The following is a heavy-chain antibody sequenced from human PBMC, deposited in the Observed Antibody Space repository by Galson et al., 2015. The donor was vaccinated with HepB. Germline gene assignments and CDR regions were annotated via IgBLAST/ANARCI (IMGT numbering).Heavy chain of an antibody. CDR3: ARVSLRFQRLGY. Sequence: SLRLSCAASGFTFSSYSMNWVRQAPGKGLEWVSSISSSSSYIYYADSVKGRFTISRDNAKNSLYLQMNSLRAEDTAVYYCARVSLRFQRLGYWGQGTLVTVSS. CDR1: GFTFSSYS. D-gene: IGHD3-3*01. J-gene: IGHJ4*02. V-gene: IGHV3-21*01. CDR2: ISSSSSYI.